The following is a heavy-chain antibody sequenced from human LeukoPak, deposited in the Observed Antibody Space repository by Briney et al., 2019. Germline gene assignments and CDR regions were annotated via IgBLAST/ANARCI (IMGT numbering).Heavy chain of an antibody. V-gene: IGHV1-46*01. J-gene: IGHJ6*03. D-gene: IGHD4-11*01. Sequence: ASVTVSCKASGYTFTSYYMHWVRQAPGQGLEWMGIINPSGGSTSYAQKFQGRVTMTRDMSTSTVYMELSSLRSEDTAVYYCALTVTGYYYYMDVWGKGTTVTVSS. CDR1: GYTFTSYY. CDR3: ALTVTGYYYYMDV. CDR2: INPSGGST.